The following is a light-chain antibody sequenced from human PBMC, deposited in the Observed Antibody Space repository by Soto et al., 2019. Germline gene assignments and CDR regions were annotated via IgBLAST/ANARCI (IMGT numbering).Light chain of an antibody. CDR3: QQYGGSPPNT. Sequence: EIVLTQSPGTLPLYPGERATLSCRASQSVSSNYLAWYQQKPGQAPRLLIYGASSRATGIPDRFSGSGSGTDFTLTISRLEPEDFAVYYCQQYGGSPPNTFGQGTKLEI. J-gene: IGKJ2*01. CDR2: GAS. CDR1: QSVSSNY. V-gene: IGKV3-20*01.